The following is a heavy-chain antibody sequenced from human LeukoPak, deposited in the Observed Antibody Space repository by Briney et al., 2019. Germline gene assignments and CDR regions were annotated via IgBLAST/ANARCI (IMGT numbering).Heavy chain of an antibody. CDR2: SRDRTHGHTT. J-gene: IGHJ4*02. V-gene: IGHV3-72*01. D-gene: IGHD2-2*01. Sequence: PGGSLRLSCAVSGFTSRDHYMGWVRQAPGKGLEWVGRSRDRTHGHTTEYAASVRGRFTISRDESKNSLSLQMNSLKTEDTAVYYCTRLLYDKASRCHFIDYWGQGTLVTASS. CDR3: TRLLYDKASRCHFIDY. CDR1: GFTSRDHY.